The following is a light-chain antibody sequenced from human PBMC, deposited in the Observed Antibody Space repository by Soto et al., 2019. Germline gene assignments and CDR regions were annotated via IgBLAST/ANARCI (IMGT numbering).Light chain of an antibody. J-gene: IGKJ4*01. Sequence: TVLTQSRGTLSLSPGERATLSCSAIQSVSSSYLAWYQQKPGQAPRLLIYGASTRATGIPARFSGSGSGTEFTLTISSLQSEDFAVYYCQQYNNWPPLTFGGGTKVDIK. CDR1: QSVSSSY. CDR3: QQYNNWPPLT. CDR2: GAS. V-gene: IGKV3-15*01.